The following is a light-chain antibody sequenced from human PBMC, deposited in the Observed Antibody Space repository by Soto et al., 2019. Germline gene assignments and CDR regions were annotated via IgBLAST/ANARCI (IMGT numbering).Light chain of an antibody. CDR3: QHYNSYSEA. CDR1: QGLRND. Sequence: DIQMTQSPSSLSASVGDRVTITCRASQGLRNDLAWYQQKAGKAPKRLIYKASTLKSGVPSRFSGSGSGTEFTLTISSLQPDDFATYYCQHYNSYSEAFDQGTKVDIK. CDR2: KAS. V-gene: IGKV1-5*03. J-gene: IGKJ1*01.